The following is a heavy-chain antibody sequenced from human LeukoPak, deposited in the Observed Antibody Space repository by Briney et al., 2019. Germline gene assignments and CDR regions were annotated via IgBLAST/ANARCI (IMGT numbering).Heavy chain of an antibody. Sequence: SETLSLTCTVSGGSISSSSYYWGWIRQPPGKGLEWIGSIYYSGSTYYNPSLKSRVTISVDTSKNQFSLKLSSVTAADTAVYYCARDPHDYSLDYWGQGTLVTVSS. CDR3: ARDPHDYSLDY. D-gene: IGHD2-15*01. CDR1: GGSISSSSYY. V-gene: IGHV4-39*07. J-gene: IGHJ4*02. CDR2: IYYSGST.